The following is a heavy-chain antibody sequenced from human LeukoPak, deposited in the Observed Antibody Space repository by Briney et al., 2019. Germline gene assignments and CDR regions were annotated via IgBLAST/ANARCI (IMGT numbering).Heavy chain of an antibody. CDR3: AREEAAAGMGY. CDR1: GGSFSNYV. J-gene: IGHJ4*02. D-gene: IGHD6-13*01. CDR2: IIPVLDVS. V-gene: IGHV1-69*04. Sequence: EASVKVSCKASGGSFSNYVITWVRQAPGQGLEWMGRIIPVLDVSNFAQKFQGRVTITADKSTSTAYMELSSLRSEDTAVYYCAREEAAAGMGYWGQGTLVIVSS.